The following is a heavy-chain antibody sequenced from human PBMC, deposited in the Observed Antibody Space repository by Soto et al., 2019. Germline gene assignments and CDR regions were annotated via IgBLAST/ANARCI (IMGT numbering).Heavy chain of an antibody. CDR3: AREAIAVAGSGYYYYGMDV. J-gene: IGHJ6*02. D-gene: IGHD6-19*01. CDR1: GYSISRGFY. CDR2: IYHTGNT. V-gene: IGHV4-38-2*02. Sequence: PSETLSLTCAVSGYSISRGFYWGWIRQSPGKGLEWIGSIYHTGNTYYNASLRSRVTISVDTSKNQFSLKLTSVTAADTAVYYCAREAIAVAGSGYYYYGMDVWGQGTTVNVSS.